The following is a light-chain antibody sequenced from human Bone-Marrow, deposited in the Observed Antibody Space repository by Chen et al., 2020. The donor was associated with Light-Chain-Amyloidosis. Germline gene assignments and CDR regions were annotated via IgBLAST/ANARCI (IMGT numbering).Light chain of an antibody. CDR1: RSNIGTNT. CDR2: NTN. Sequence: QPALPQPPSASGTPGPGATISCSGSRSNIGTNTGNWYQQLPGTAPKLLIYNTNQRPSGVPDRFSGSKSGTSASLASSGLQSDDEADYYCASWDDSLNALYVFGTETKVTVL. V-gene: IGLV1-44*01. J-gene: IGLJ1*01. CDR3: ASWDDSLNALYV.